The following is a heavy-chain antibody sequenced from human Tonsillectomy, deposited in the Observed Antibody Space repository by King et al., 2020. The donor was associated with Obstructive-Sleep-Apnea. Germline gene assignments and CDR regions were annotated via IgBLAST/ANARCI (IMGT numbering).Heavy chain of an antibody. CDR2: IYYSGST. V-gene: IGHV4-30-4*01. D-gene: IGHD2-2*01. Sequence: QLQESGPGLVKPSQTLSLTCTVSGGSISSGDYYWSWIRQPPGKGLEWIGYIYYSGSTYYNPSLKSRVTISVDTSKNQFSLKLSSVTAADTAVYYCARGVFPLGYCSSTSCYFGGMDVWGQGTTVTVSS. J-gene: IGHJ6*02. CDR1: GGSISSGDYY. CDR3: ARGVFPLGYCSSTSCYFGGMDV.